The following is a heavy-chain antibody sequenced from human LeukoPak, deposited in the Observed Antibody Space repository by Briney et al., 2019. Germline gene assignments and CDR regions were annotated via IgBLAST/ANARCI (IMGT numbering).Heavy chain of an antibody. CDR2: TYYRSKWHN. V-gene: IGHV6-1*01. CDR3: ARLVGGSPDS. CDR1: GDSVSSNSAA. D-gene: IGHD2-15*01. J-gene: IGHJ4*02. Sequence: SQTLSLTCAISGDSVSSNSAAWNWIRQSPPRGLEWLGRTYYRSKWHNDYAVSVKSRITINPDISKNQFSPHLNSVSPEDTAVYYCARLVGGSPDSWGQGTLVTVSS.